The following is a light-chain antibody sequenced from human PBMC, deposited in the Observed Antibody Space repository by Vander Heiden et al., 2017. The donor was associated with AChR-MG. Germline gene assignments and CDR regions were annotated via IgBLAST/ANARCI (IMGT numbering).Light chain of an antibody. V-gene: IGKV3-15*01. CDR1: ENVGSN. J-gene: IGKJ4*01. CDR3: QQYNNWIT. CDR2: VAS. Sequence: EIVVTQSPATLSVSPGETVTLSCRTSENVGSNLVWYQQKPGQAPSLLIYVASARATGVPPRFSGSGSGTEFTLTISSLQSEDMAVYYCQQYNNWITFGGGTKVEIK.